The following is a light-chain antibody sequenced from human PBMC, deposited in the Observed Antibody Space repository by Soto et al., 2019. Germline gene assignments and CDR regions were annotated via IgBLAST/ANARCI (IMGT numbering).Light chain of an antibody. V-gene: IGKV3-20*01. J-gene: IGKJ4*01. Sequence: VLTQSPVTLSLSPGERATLFCRASQSITYTFLGWYQQKPGQPPRLLIYGASNRAPGIPDRFSGTGSDTDFTFTIRRVEPEDFAIYYGQHSGSSPLTFGGGNKVEIK. CDR3: QHSGSSPLT. CDR2: GAS. CDR1: QSITYTF.